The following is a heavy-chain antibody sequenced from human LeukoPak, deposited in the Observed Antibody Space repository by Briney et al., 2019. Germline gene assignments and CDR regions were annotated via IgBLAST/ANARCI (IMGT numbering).Heavy chain of an antibody. V-gene: IGHV4-30-2*01. CDR2: IYHSGST. CDR1: GGSISSGGYY. D-gene: IGHD3-3*01. J-gene: IGHJ4*02. Sequence: PSQTLSLTCTVSGGSISSGGYYWSWIRQPPGKGLEWIGYIYHSGSTYYNPSLKSRVTISVDRSKNQFSLKLSSVTAADTAVYYCARGVITIFGVVSPVDYWGQGTLVTVSS. CDR3: ARGVITIFGVVSPVDY.